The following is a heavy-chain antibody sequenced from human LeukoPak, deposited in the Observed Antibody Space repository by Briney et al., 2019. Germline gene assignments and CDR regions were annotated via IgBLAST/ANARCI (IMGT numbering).Heavy chain of an antibody. Sequence: PSETLSLTCTVSGGSISSYYWSWIRQPPGKGLEWIGRIYTSGSTNYNPSLKSRVTISVDTSKNQFSLKLSSVTAADTAVYYCARELVGARGGAFDIWGQGTMVTVSS. V-gene: IGHV4-4*08. J-gene: IGHJ3*02. D-gene: IGHD1-26*01. CDR2: IYTSGST. CDR3: ARELVGARGGAFDI. CDR1: GGSISSYY.